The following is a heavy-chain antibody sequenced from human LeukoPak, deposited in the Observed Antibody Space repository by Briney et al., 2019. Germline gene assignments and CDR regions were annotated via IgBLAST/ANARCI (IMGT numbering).Heavy chain of an antibody. CDR3: ARGRVVVAFYYYYYMDV. Sequence: SETLSLTCTVSGGSLSSYSWSWIRQPPGKGLEWIGRIYTSGSTKYNPSLQSRITISADTSKNQFSLKVTSVTAADTAVYYCARGRVVVAFYYYYYMDVWGKGTTVTVSS. CDR1: GGSLSSYS. V-gene: IGHV4-4*07. J-gene: IGHJ6*03. D-gene: IGHD2-15*01. CDR2: IYTSGST.